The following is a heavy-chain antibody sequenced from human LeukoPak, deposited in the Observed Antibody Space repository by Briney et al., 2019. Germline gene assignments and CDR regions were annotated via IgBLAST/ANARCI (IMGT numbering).Heavy chain of an antibody. V-gene: IGHV3-15*01. CDR3: TTGAGGSDDAFDI. CDR2: IKSKTDGGTT. J-gene: IGHJ3*02. D-gene: IGHD3-10*01. Sequence: GGSLRLSCAASGFSFSSYPMTWVRQAPGKGLEWVGRIKSKTDGGTTDYAAPVKGRFTISRDDSKNTLFLQMNSLKTEDTAVYYCTTGAGGSDDAFDIWGQGTMVTVSS. CDR1: GFSFSSYP.